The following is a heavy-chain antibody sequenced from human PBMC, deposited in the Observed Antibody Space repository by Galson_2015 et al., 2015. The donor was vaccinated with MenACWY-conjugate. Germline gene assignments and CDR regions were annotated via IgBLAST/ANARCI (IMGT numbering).Heavy chain of an antibody. D-gene: IGHD6-13*01. V-gene: IGHV3-21*06. CDR3: ARPLSRSSWYGSGMDV. Sequence: SLRLSCAASGSTFSSYAINWVRQAPGKGLEWVSSISMSSSYIYYADSVKGRFTISRDNAKNSLYLQMNSLRAEDTAVYYCARPLSRSSWYGSGMDVWGQGTTVTVSS. CDR1: GSTFSSYA. J-gene: IGHJ6*02. CDR2: ISMSSSYI.